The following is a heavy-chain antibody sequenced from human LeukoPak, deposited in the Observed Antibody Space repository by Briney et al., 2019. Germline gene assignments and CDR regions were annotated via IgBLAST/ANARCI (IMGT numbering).Heavy chain of an antibody. CDR2: ISAGATSK. D-gene: IGHD2-15*01. V-gene: IGHV3-23*01. J-gene: IGHJ4*02. CDR3: ARVAYCSSGTCYLPDY. CDR1: GFTFTTHE. Sequence: GGCLRLSCAASGFTFTTHEMAGVRQAREKGREGGSAISAGATSKYYIDSVRGGFTISRDNSKTTLSLQMNSLRGEDTAVYYCARVAYCSSGTCYLPDYWGQGTLVTVSS.